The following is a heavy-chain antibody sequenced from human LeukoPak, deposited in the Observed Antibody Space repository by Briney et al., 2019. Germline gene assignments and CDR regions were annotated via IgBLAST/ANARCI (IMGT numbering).Heavy chain of an antibody. D-gene: IGHD3-10*01. Sequence: PSETLSLTCTVSGGSISSSSYYRGWIRQPPGKGLEWIGSIYYSGSTYYNPSLKSRVTISVDTSKNQFSLKLSSVTAADTAVYYCARQQFLLWFGVLKPGWFDPWGQGTLVTVSS. CDR3: ARQQFLLWFGVLKPGWFDP. CDR1: GGSISSSSYY. V-gene: IGHV4-39*01. CDR2: IYYSGST. J-gene: IGHJ5*02.